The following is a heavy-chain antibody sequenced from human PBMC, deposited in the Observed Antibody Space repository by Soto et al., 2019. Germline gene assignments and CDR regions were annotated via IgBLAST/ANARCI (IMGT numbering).Heavy chain of an antibody. Sequence: SETLSLTCTVSGGSISIGGYYWSWIRQHPGKGLEWIGYIYYSGSTYYNPSLKSRVTISVDTSKNQFSLKLSSVTAADTAVYYCARAISGDYDSRYFDYWGQGTLVTVSS. CDR2: IYYSGST. J-gene: IGHJ4*02. D-gene: IGHD4-17*01. CDR3: ARAISGDYDSRYFDY. V-gene: IGHV4-31*03. CDR1: GGSISIGGYY.